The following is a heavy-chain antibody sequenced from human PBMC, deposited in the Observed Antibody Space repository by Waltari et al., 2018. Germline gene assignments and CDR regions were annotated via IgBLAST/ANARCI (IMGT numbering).Heavy chain of an antibody. D-gene: IGHD3-10*01. CDR3: VRHADRGSQRQMAFDY. J-gene: IGHJ4*02. V-gene: IGHV4-39*01. Sequence: QLQLQESGPGLVKPSETVSLTCSVSGGSVSSPNYWWGWIRQPPGKGLEWIVSIYSDGNILTNPSLKSRVALSVDTPKNQFSLSLTSVTATDTALYFCVRHADRGSQRQMAFDYWGQGTLVTVSS. CDR1: GGSVSSPNYW. CDR2: IYSDGNI.